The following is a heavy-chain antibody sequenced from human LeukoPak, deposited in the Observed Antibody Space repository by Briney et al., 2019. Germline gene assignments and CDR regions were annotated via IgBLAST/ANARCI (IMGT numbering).Heavy chain of an antibody. CDR1: GGSISRYY. CDR2: IYYSGST. CDR3: ARLLGDY. V-gene: IGHV4-59*08. D-gene: IGHD2-15*01. Sequence: PSESLSLTCTVSGGSISRYYCSWIRQPPGKGLEWIGYIYYSGSTNYNPSLKSRVTISVDTSKNQFPLKLSSVTAADTAVYYCARLLGDYWGQGTLVTVSS. J-gene: IGHJ4*02.